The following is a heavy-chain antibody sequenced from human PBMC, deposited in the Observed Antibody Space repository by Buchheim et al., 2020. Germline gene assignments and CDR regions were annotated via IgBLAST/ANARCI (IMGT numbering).Heavy chain of an antibody. CDR2: IYYSGST. CDR1: GGSISSSSYY. D-gene: IGHD6-19*01. Sequence: QLQLQESGPGLVKPSETLSLTCTVSGGSISSSSYYWGWIRQPPGKGLEWIGSIYYSGSTYYNPSLKSRVTISVDTSKNQFSLKLSFFTAADTAVYYYARQTAVAGTEEVDWFDTWGQGTL. CDR3: ARQTAVAGTEEVDWFDT. V-gene: IGHV4-39*01. J-gene: IGHJ5*02.